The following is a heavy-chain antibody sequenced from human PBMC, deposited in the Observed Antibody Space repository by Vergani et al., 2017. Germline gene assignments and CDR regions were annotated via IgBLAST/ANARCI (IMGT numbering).Heavy chain of an antibody. CDR3: ARASATSRYYYYYYMDV. D-gene: IGHD6-25*01. Sequence: QVQLQESGPGLVKPSETLSLTCTVSGGSISSYYWSWIRQPPGKGLEWIGYIYYSGSTYYNPSLKSRVTISVDTSKNQFSLKLSSVTAADTAVYYCARASATSRYYYYYYMDVWGKGTTVTVSS. CDR1: GGSISSYY. J-gene: IGHJ6*03. V-gene: IGHV4-59*08. CDR2: IYYSGST.